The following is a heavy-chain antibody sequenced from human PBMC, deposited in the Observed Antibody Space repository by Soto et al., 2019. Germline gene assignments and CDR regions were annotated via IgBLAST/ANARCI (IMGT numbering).Heavy chain of an antibody. D-gene: IGHD6-6*01. CDR2: IYPGDSDT. J-gene: IGHJ6*02. Sequence: GESLKISCKSSGYSFTSYWIGWVRQMPGKGLEWMGIIYPGDSDTRYSPSFQGQVTISADKSISTAYLQWSSLKASDTAMYYCARLPYSSSRAYYYYGMDVWGQGTTVTVSS. CDR1: GYSFTSYW. V-gene: IGHV5-51*01. CDR3: ARLPYSSSRAYYYYGMDV.